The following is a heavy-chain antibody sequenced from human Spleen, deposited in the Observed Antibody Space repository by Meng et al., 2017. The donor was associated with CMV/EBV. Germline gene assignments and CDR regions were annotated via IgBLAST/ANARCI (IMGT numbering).Heavy chain of an antibody. CDR2: INPSGGNT. J-gene: IGHJ5*02. V-gene: IGHV1-46*01. CDR1: YTLTKCF. D-gene: IGHD6-19*01. CDR3: ARDPTFTSGWSQNWFDP. Sequence: YTLTKCFIHWLRQAPGQSLEWMGIINPSGGNTNYAQKFQGRVTMTRDTSTNTVYMELRSLRSEDTAVYFCARDPTFTSGWSQNWFDPWGQGTLVTVSS.